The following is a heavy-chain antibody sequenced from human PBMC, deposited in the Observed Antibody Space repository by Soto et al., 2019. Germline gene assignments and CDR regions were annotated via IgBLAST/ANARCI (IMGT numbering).Heavy chain of an antibody. V-gene: IGHV1-69*01. J-gene: IGHJ5*02. Sequence: QVQLVQSGAEVKKPGSSVKVSCKASGGTFSSYAISWVRQAPGQGLEWLGGIILIVGTANYAQKFQGRVTITADESTSTAYMELSSLRSEDTAVYYRARSITMVRGGHNWFEPWGQGTLVTVSS. CDR3: ARSITMVRGGHNWFEP. D-gene: IGHD3-10*01. CDR1: GGTFSSYA. CDR2: IILIVGTA.